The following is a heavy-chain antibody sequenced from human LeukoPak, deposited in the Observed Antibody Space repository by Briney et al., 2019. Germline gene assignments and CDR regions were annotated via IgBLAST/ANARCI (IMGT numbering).Heavy chain of an antibody. D-gene: IGHD3-3*01. CDR1: GFTFSSYA. V-gene: IGHV3-23*01. CDR3: AKIGRSYDFWTGYYEEEVDYMDV. J-gene: IGHJ6*03. Sequence: GGSLRLSCAASGFTFSSYAMSWVRQAPGKGLEWVSAISGSGGSTYYADSVKGRFTISRDNSKNTLYLQMNSLRAEDTAVYYCAKIGRSYDFWTGYYEEEVDYMDVWGKGTTVTVSS. CDR2: ISGSGGST.